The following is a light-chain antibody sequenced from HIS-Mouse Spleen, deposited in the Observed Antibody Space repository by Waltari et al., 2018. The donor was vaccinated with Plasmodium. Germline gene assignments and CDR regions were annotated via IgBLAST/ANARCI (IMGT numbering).Light chain of an antibody. CDR3: YSTDSSGNHRV. J-gene: IGLJ3*02. Sequence: SYELTQPPSVSVSPGQTARITCSGDALPKNSAYWYQQKSGQAPVLVIYEDSKRPPGIPERFSGSSSGTMATLTISGAQVEDEADYYCYSTDSSGNHRVFGGGTKLTVL. CDR2: EDS. V-gene: IGLV3-10*01. CDR1: ALPKNS.